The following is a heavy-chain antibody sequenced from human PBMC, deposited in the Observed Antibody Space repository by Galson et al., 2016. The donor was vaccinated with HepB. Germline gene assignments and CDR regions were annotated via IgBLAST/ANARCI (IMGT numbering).Heavy chain of an antibody. CDR3: ARGAGYLDY. D-gene: IGHD6-13*01. CDR1: GFTFSTYG. CDR2: IWADGSEK. V-gene: IGHV3-33*01. Sequence: SLRLSCAASGFTFSTYGMHWVRQAPGKGLDWVVVIWADGSEKYYADSVQGRFTISRDSSKNTLYLQMNSLRAEDTAVYYCARGAGYLDYWGQGTQVTVSS. J-gene: IGHJ4*02.